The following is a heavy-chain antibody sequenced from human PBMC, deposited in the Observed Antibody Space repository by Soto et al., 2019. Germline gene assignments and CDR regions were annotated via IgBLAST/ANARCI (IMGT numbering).Heavy chain of an antibody. CDR1: GFTFSGSA. CDR2: IRSKANSYAT. J-gene: IGHJ4*02. Sequence: GGSLRLSCAASGFTFSGSAMHWVRQASGKGLAWVGRIRSKANSYATAYAASVKGRFTISRDDSKNTAYLQMNSLKTEDTAVYYCTRHDVARYYDSSGYYINDDWGQGTLVTVSS. CDR3: TRHDVARYYDSSGYYINDD. D-gene: IGHD3-22*01. V-gene: IGHV3-73*01.